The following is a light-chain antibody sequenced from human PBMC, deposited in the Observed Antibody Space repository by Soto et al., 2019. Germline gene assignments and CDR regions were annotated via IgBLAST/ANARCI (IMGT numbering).Light chain of an antibody. CDR1: TSDIGGHDF. Sequence: QSVLTQPASVSGSPGQSITISCSGSTSDIGGHDFVSWYQHHPGKAPKLLIFEVTNRPSGVSHRFSGSKSGNTASLTISGLQVEDEADYYCTSYTSRSPYVFGSGTKVTGL. CDR2: EVT. J-gene: IGLJ1*01. V-gene: IGLV2-14*01. CDR3: TSYTSRSPYV.